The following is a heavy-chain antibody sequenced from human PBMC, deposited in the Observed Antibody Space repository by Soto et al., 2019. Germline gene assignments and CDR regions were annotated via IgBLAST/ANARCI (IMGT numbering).Heavy chain of an antibody. D-gene: IGHD2-8*02. CDR2: IWYDGSNK. CDR3: ARDTFAAGGFPSYYFDY. V-gene: IGHV3-33*01. J-gene: IGHJ4*02. Sequence: GGSLRLSCAASGFTFSSYGMHWVRQAPGKGLEWVAVIWYDGSNKYYADSVKGRFTISRDNSKNTLYLQMNSLRAEDTAVYYCARDTFAAGGFPSYYFDYWGQGTLVTVSS. CDR1: GFTFSSYG.